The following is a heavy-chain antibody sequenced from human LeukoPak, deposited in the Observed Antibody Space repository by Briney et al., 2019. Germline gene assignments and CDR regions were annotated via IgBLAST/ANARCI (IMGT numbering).Heavy chain of an antibody. CDR1: GGSLNGYY. CDR2: INQSGNT. D-gene: IGHD6-19*01. V-gene: IGHV4-34*01. CDR3: VTKYSLAVAANPPYFDY. J-gene: IGHJ4*02. Sequence: SETLSLTCGVYGGSLNGYYWACTRQPPGRGLEWIGEINQSGNTSYNPSLKSRVTISVDTSKKQFSLKLRSVAAADTALYYCVTKYSLAVAANPPYFDYWGQGTLVTVSS.